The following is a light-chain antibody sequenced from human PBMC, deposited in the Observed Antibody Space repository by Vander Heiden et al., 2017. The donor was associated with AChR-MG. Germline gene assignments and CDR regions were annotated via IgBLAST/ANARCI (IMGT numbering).Light chain of an antibody. Sequence: QSALTQPASVSWSPGQSITISCTATSSDVGGYNSVSWYQQHPGQSPKLMIDDGSKRAKGVDNGFSGSKSGKTASMTISGLKAEDEADYYGSSYTSSSTLVFGGGTKLTVL. V-gene: IGLV2-14*03. CDR1: SSDVGGYNS. CDR2: DGS. CDR3: SSYTSSSTLV. J-gene: IGLJ2*01.